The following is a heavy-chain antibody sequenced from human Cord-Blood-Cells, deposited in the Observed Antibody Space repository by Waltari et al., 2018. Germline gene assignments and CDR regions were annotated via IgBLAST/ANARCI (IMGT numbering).Heavy chain of an antibody. Sequence: EVQLVESGGGLVQPGGSLRRSCAASGFTFSRYWMHWVRQAPGKGLVWVSRIDSDGSSTSYADSVKGRFTSSRDNAKNTLYLQMNSLRAEDTAVYYCAGGLTSYYYYYYGMDVWGQGTTVTVSS. V-gene: IGHV3-74*01. D-gene: IGHD1-26*01. CDR1: GFTFSRYW. CDR3: AGGLTSYYYYYYGMDV. J-gene: IGHJ6*02. CDR2: IDSDGSST.